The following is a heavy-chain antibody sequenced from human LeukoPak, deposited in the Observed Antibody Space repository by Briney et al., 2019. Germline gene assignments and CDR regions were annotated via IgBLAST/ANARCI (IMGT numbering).Heavy chain of an antibody. CDR3: AKDPYPLGELSLKYDWFDP. Sequence: PGGSLRLSCAASGFTFSSYGMHWVRQAPGKGLEWVAFIRYDGSNKYYADSVKGRFTISRDNSKNTLYLQMNSLRAEDTAVYYCAKDPYPLGELSLKYDWFDPWGQGTLVTVSS. D-gene: IGHD3-16*02. J-gene: IGHJ5*02. V-gene: IGHV3-30*02. CDR2: IRYDGSNK. CDR1: GFTFSSYG.